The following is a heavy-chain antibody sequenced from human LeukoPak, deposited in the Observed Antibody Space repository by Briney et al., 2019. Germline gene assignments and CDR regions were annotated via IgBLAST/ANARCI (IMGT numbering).Heavy chain of an antibody. V-gene: IGHV5-51*01. CDR1: GDSFTTYW. CDR3: ARHGRSSYGIDY. CDR2: IYPGDSDT. Sequence: GESLKISGKGSGDSFTTYWIGWVRQMPGKGLECMGIIYPGDSDTRYSPSFQGQVTITADKSISTAYLQWSSLKASDTAMYYCARHGRSSYGIDYWGQGTLVTVSS. D-gene: IGHD5-18*01. J-gene: IGHJ4*02.